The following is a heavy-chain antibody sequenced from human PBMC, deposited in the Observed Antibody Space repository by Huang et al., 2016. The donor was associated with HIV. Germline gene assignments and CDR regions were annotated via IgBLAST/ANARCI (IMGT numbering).Heavy chain of an antibody. D-gene: IGHD1-1*01. CDR2: ISPESGDS. V-gene: IGHV1-2*02. CDR1: GYTFTEYY. Sequence: HVQLVQSGDEVNKPGASVKVSCKASGYTFTEYYLHWVRQATGQGFECMGCISPESGDSNHAGKCQGRVAMTWDTSTSTAYMELTRVGSDETAVYYCARDGFKVWKVHNFIPSDWLDRWGQGTLVTVSS. CDR3: ARDGFKVWKVHNFIPSDWLDR. J-gene: IGHJ5*02.